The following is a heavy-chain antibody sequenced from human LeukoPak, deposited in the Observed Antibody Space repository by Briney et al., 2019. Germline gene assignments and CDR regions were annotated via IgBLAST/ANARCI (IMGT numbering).Heavy chain of an antibody. Sequence: GASVKVSCSSSGYILTNYGIYWVRQAPGQGLEWMGWINTYNGETDYAQNFQGRVTMTTDTSTGTAYMDLRSLTSDDTAVYYCARGRLGVSGYKDYLDYWGQGTLVTVSS. CDR1: GYILTNYG. D-gene: IGHD5-12*01. CDR3: ARGRLGVSGYKDYLDY. CDR2: INTYNGET. V-gene: IGHV1-18*01. J-gene: IGHJ4*02.